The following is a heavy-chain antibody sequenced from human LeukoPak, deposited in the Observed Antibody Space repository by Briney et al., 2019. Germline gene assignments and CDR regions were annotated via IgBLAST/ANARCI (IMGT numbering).Heavy chain of an antibody. Sequence: ASVKVSCKASGYTFSDYYMHWVRQAPGQRLEWMGWINPKSGGTNYAQKFQGRVTMTRDTSISTTYMELSRLRSDDTAVYYCAREADYYGYWGQGTLVTVSS. CDR1: GYTFSDYY. V-gene: IGHV1-2*02. J-gene: IGHJ4*02. D-gene: IGHD6-19*01. CDR2: INPKSGGT. CDR3: AREADYYGY.